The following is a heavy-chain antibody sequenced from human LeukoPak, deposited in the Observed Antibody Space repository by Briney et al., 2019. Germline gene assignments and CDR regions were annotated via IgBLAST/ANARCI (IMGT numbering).Heavy chain of an antibody. J-gene: IGHJ4*02. Sequence: GGSLRLSCAASGFTVSSNYMSWARQAPGKGLEWVSVIYSGGSTYYADSVKGRFTISRDNSKNTLYLQMNSLRAEDTAVYYCARSSGSYGHFDYWGQGTLVTVSS. D-gene: IGHD1-26*01. CDR1: GFTVSSNY. V-gene: IGHV3-66*01. CDR2: IYSGGST. CDR3: ARSSGSYGHFDY.